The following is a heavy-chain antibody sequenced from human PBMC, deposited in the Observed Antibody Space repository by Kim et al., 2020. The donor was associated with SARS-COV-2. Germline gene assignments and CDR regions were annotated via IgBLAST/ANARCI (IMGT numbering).Heavy chain of an antibody. D-gene: IGHD2-8*02. V-gene: IGHV4-30-2*03. J-gene: IGHJ5*02. CDR3: ARHGCTGGVCYFDP. Sequence: SHTPSLTSRVTISVDTSKNQFSLKLSSVTDATVYYCARHGCTGGVCYFDPWGQGTLVTVSS.